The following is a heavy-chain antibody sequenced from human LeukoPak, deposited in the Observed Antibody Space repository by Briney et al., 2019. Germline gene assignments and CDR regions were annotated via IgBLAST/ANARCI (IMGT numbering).Heavy chain of an antibody. CDR3: AKDSSGSYLQYFDY. D-gene: IGHD1-26*01. CDR2: IYSGGST. Sequence: GGSLRLSCAASGFTVSSNYMSWVRQAPGKGLEWVSVIYSGGSTYYADSVKGRFIISRDNSKNTLYLQMNSLRAEDTAVYYCAKDSSGSYLQYFDYWGQGTLVTVSS. V-gene: IGHV3-53*01. CDR1: GFTVSSNY. J-gene: IGHJ4*02.